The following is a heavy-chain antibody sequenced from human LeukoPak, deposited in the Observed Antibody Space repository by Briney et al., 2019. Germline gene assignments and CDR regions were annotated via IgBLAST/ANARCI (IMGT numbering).Heavy chain of an antibody. CDR3: ARDTWKAYFDSGTYQTTYYGMDF. J-gene: IGHJ6*02. D-gene: IGHD3-10*01. CDR1: GYTFTSYA. Sequence: ASVKVSCKASGYTFTSYAFTWVRQAPGQGLEWMGWISAYNGDTNYVQKLQGRVTMTTDTSTSTAYMELRSLRSDDTAVYYCARDTWKAYFDSGTYQTTYYGMDFWGQGTTVTVSS. V-gene: IGHV1-18*01. CDR2: ISAYNGDT.